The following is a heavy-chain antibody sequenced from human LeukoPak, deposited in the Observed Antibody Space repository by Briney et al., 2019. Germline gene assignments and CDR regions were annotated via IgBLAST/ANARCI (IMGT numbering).Heavy chain of an antibody. V-gene: IGHV3-7*03. J-gene: IGHJ2*01. CDR3: ARAEWSNWYFDL. Sequence: GGSLRLSCAASGFTFSTYWMNWVRQAPGKGLEWVANIRQDGSEKYYVDSVKGRFTLSRDSAKNSLYLQMNSLRAEDTAVYYCARAEWSNWYFDLWGRGTLVTVSS. CDR2: IRQDGSEK. CDR1: GFTFSTYW. D-gene: IGHD3-3*01.